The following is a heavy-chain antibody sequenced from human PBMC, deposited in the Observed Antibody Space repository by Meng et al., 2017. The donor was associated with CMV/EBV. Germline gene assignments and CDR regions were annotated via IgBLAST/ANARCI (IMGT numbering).Heavy chain of an antibody. CDR3: AREPGSGSYWNWFDP. CDR2: INPNSGGT. Sequence: ASVKVSCKASGYTFTGYYMHWVRQAPGQGLEWMGWINPNSGGTNYAQKFQGRVTMTRDTSISTAYMELSRLRSDDTAVYYCAREPGSGSYWNWFDPWGQGTLVTVSS. V-gene: IGHV1-2*02. D-gene: IGHD3-10*01. CDR1: GYTFTGYY. J-gene: IGHJ5*02.